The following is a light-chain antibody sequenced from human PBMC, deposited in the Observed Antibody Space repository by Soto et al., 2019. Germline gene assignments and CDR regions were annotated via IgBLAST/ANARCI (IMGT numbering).Light chain of an antibody. V-gene: IGKV3-15*01. Sequence: EIVLTQSPGTLSLSPGERATLSCRASQSVSSNLAWYQQKPGQAPRLLICGASTRATGIPARFGGSGSGTEFTLTISSLQSEDFAVYYCQQRSNWPTFGQGTKVDIK. J-gene: IGKJ1*01. CDR2: GAS. CDR3: QQRSNWPT. CDR1: QSVSSN.